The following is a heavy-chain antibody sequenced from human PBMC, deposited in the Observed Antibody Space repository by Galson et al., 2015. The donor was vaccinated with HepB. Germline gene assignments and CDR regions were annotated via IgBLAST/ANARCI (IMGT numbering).Heavy chain of an antibody. J-gene: IGHJ3*02. CDR1: GFTFSDYY. D-gene: IGHD3-22*01. CDR3: AANYYDTHRSSDAFDI. Sequence: SLRLSCAASGFTFSDYYMTWVRQAPGKGLEWVSYISSSGSTIYYADSVKGRFTISRDNAKNSLYLQMNSLRAEDTAVYYCAANYYDTHRSSDAFDIWGQGTMVTVSS. V-gene: IGHV3-11*01. CDR2: ISSSGSTI.